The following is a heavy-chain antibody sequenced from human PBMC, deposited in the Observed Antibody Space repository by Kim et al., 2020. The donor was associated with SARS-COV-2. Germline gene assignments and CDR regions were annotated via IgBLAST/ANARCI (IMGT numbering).Heavy chain of an antibody. D-gene: IGHD3-22*01. J-gene: IGHJ6*02. CDR2: IWYDGSNK. CDR3: ARDQHYYDSSGYSYGMDV. V-gene: IGHV3-33*08. CDR1: GFTFSSYG. Sequence: GGSLRLSCAASGFTFSSYGMHWVRQAPGKGLEWVAVIWYDGSNKYYADSVKGRFTISRDNSKNTLYLQMNSLRAEDTAVYYCARDQHYYDSSGYSYGMDVWGQGTTVTVSS.